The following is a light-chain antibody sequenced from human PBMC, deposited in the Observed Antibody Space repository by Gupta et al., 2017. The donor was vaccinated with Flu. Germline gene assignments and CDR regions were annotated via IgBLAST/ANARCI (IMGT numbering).Light chain of an antibody. CDR2: GAS. CDR3: QYYINWPPMYT. J-gene: IGKJ2*01. V-gene: IGKV3-15*01. CDR1: QSISST. Sequence: EIVMTQSPATLSVSPGERVTLSCRASQSISSTLAWYQQKPGQAPRLLIYGASTRATGIPARFSGSGSGTEFTLTISSLQSEDLAVYYCQYYINWPPMYTFGQGTKLEIK.